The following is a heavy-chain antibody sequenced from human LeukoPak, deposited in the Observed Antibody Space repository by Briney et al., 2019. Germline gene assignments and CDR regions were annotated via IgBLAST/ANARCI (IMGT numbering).Heavy chain of an antibody. D-gene: IGHD5-12*01. Sequence: PGGSLRLSCAASGFTVSSNYMSWVRQAPGKGLEWVSVIYSGGSTYYADSVKGRFTISRDNSKNTLYLQMNSLRAKDTAVYYCARDTRRGGYSGYDYWGQGTLVTVSS. CDR2: IYSGGST. J-gene: IGHJ4*02. V-gene: IGHV3-66*01. CDR3: ARDTRRGGYSGYDY. CDR1: GFTVSSNY.